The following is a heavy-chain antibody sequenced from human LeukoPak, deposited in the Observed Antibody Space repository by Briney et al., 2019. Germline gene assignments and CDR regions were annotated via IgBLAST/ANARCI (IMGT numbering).Heavy chain of an antibody. V-gene: IGHV3-7*03. J-gene: IGHJ6*02. Sequence: GGSLRLSCAASGFTFSSYWMSWVRQAPGKGLEWVANIKQDGSEKYYVDSVKGRFTISRDNAKNSLYLQMNSLRAEDTALYYCAKVTPRYYYYYGMDVWGQGTTVTVSS. CDR3: AKVTPRYYYYYGMDV. CDR2: IKQDGSEK. CDR1: GFTFSSYW.